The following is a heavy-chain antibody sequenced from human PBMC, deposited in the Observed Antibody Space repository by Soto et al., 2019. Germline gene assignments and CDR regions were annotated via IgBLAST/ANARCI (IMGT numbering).Heavy chain of an antibody. D-gene: IGHD3-16*01. CDR3: AKMDVYDYVWGSEFDY. V-gene: IGHV3-23*01. Sequence: EVQLLESGGGLVQPGGSLRLSCAASGFTFSSYAMSWVRQAPGKGLEWVSVISDSGGSTYYADSVKGRFTISRDNSKNTLDLQMNSLRAEDTAVYYCAKMDVYDYVWGSEFDYWGQGTLVTVSS. CDR2: ISDSGGST. J-gene: IGHJ4*02. CDR1: GFTFSSYA.